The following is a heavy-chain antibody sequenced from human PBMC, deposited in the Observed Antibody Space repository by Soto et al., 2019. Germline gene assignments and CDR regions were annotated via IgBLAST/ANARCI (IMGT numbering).Heavy chain of an antibody. CDR1: GGTFSSYA. J-gene: IGHJ5*02. D-gene: IGHD3-10*01. V-gene: IGHV1-69*13. Sequence: SVKVSCKASGGTFSSYAISWVRQAPGQGLEWMGGIIPIFGTANYAQKFQGRVTITADESTSTAYMELSSLRSEDTAVYYCARAHYYGSGSYYTSFDPWGQGTLVTVSS. CDR2: IIPIFGTA. CDR3: ARAHYYGSGSYYTSFDP.